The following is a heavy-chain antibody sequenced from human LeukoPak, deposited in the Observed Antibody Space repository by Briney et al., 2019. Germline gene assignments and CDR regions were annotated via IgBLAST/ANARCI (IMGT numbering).Heavy chain of an antibody. CDR1: GFTFSSYS. CDR3: TTDFGTR. Sequence: PGGSLRLSCAASGFTFSSYSMNWVRQAPGKGLEWVSYISSSSSTIYYADSVKGRFTISRDNAKNSLYLQMNSLKTEDTAVYYCTTDFGTRWGQGTLVTVSS. V-gene: IGHV3-48*01. CDR2: ISSSSSTI. D-gene: IGHD3-10*01. J-gene: IGHJ4*02.